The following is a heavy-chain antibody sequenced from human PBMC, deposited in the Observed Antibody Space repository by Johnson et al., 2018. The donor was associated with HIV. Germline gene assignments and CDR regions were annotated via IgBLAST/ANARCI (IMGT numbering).Heavy chain of an antibody. J-gene: IGHJ3*02. Sequence: VQLVESGGGLIQPGGSLRLSCAASGFTVSSNYMSWVRQAPGKGLAWVSLISWDGGSTSYADSVKGRFPISRDNSKNSLYLQMNSLSTEDTALYYCAKDIQFLEWQSAFDIWGQGTKVTVSS. D-gene: IGHD3-3*01. CDR3: AKDIQFLEWQSAFDI. V-gene: IGHV3-43*02. CDR1: GFTVSSNY. CDR2: ISWDGGST.